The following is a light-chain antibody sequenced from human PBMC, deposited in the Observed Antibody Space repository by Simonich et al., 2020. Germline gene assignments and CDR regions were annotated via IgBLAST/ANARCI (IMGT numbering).Light chain of an antibody. CDR1: SSNIGNNY. J-gene: IGLJ2*01. CDR2: ENN. CDR3: GTWDSSLSAGV. Sequence: QSVLTHTPSVSAAPGQKVTISCSGHSSNIGNNYVSWYQHLPGPAPTRLLYENNKRPSGIPDRFSGSKAGTSATLGITGLQTGDEADYYCGTWDSSLSAGVFGGGTKLTVL. V-gene: IGLV1-51*01.